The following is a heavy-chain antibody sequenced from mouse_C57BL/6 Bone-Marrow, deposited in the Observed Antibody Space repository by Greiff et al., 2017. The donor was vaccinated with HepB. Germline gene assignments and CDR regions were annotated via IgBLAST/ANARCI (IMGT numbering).Heavy chain of an antibody. CDR1: GYTFTNYW. J-gene: IGHJ4*01. CDR2: IYPGGGYT. CDR3: ARGITRGYYYAMDY. V-gene: IGHV1-63*01. D-gene: IGHD2-4*01. Sequence: VQLQQSGAELVRPGPSVKMSCKASGYTFTNYWIGWAKQRPGHGLEWIGDIYPGGGYTNYNEKFKGKATLTADKSSSTAYMQFSSLTSEDSAIYYCARGITRGYYYAMDYWGQGTSVTVSS.